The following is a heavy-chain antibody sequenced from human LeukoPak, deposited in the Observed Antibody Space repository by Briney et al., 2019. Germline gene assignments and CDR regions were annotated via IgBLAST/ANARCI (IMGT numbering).Heavy chain of an antibody. CDR1: GDSINLYY. CDR2: IYPSGST. Sequence: SEALSLTCIVSGDSINLYYWNWIRQPAGLGLEWIGRIYPSGSTNYDPSLKSRVTMSLDTSKNQLSLKLASVTAADTAVYYCARDQGYDSSGYFYYYYMDVWGKGTTVTVSS. D-gene: IGHD3-22*01. V-gene: IGHV4-4*07. J-gene: IGHJ6*03. CDR3: ARDQGYDSSGYFYYYYMDV.